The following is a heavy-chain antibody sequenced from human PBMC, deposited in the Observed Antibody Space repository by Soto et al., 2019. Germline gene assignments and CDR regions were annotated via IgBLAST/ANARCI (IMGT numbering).Heavy chain of an antibody. D-gene: IGHD3-16*01. Sequence: PGGSLRLSCAASGFSFSKHDIHWVRQAPGKGLEWVAVISFDGSDKYYADSVKGRFIISRDNPKNTLYLQMSSLRVEDTAIYYCTRLDDSWGQGTLVTVSS. CDR1: GFSFSKHD. CDR2: ISFDGSDK. J-gene: IGHJ5*02. V-gene: IGHV3-30-3*01. CDR3: TRLDDS.